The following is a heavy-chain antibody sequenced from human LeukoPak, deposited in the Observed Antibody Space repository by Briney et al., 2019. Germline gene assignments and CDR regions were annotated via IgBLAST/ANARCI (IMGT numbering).Heavy chain of an antibody. D-gene: IGHD4-17*01. V-gene: IGHV1-18*01. J-gene: IGHJ4*02. Sequence: ASVTVSCKASGYTFTSYGISWVRQAPGQGLEWMGWISAYNGNRNYAQKLQARVTMTTDTPTSTAYMEVRSLGSDDTAVYYCARDLYLVRGDYPPFGYWGQGTLVTVSS. CDR1: GYTFTSYG. CDR3: ARDLYLVRGDYPPFGY. CDR2: ISAYNGNR.